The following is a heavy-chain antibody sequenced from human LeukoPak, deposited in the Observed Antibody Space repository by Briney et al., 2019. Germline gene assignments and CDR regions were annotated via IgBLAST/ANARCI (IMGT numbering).Heavy chain of an antibody. CDR3: AKGGGYCSGGSCYGGAFDI. J-gene: IGHJ3*02. V-gene: IGHV3-66*01. Sequence: PGGSLRLSCAASGFTVSSNYMSWVRQAPGKGLEWVSVIYSGGSTYYADSVKGRFTISRDNSKNTLYLQMNSLRAEDTAVYYCAKGGGYCSGGSCYGGAFDIWGQGTMVTVSS. CDR1: GFTVSSNY. CDR2: IYSGGST. D-gene: IGHD2-15*01.